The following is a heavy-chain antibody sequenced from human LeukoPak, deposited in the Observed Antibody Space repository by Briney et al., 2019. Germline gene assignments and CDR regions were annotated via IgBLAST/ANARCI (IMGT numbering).Heavy chain of an antibody. CDR3: AESIAANGTVY. V-gene: IGHV3-23*01. Sequence: QPGGSLRLSCAASGFTFGSYAMNWVRQAPGKGLEWVSFISDSGGRTYYADSVKGRFTISRDNSKNTLFLQMSRLRAEDTGVYYCAESIAANGTVYWGRGTQVTVSS. D-gene: IGHD6-13*01. CDR1: GFTFGSYA. J-gene: IGHJ4*02. CDR2: ISDSGGRT.